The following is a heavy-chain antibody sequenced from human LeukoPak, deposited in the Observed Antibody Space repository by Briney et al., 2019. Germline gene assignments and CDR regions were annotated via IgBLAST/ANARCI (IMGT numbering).Heavy chain of an antibody. CDR1: GYTFITYW. Sequence: GESLKISCKGSGYTFITYWIVWVGQMPGKGLNWMGIIYPGDSDTRYSPSFQGQVTISADKSISTAYLQWSSLKAADTAMYFCARHNREYASDSPLDYWGQGTLVTVSS. D-gene: IGHD1-14*01. CDR3: ARHNREYASDSPLDY. CDR2: IYPGDSDT. V-gene: IGHV5-51*01. J-gene: IGHJ4*02.